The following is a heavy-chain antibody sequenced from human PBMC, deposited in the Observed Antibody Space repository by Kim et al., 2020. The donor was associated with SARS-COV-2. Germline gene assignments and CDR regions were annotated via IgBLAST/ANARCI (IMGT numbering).Heavy chain of an antibody. D-gene: IGHD3-22*01. Sequence: SETLSLTCTVSGGSISSGGYYWSWIRQHPGKGLEWIGYIYYSGSTYYNPSLKSRVTISVDTSKNQFSLKLSSVTAADTAVYYCAREKRDYYDSSGYYQREDWFDPWGQGTLVTVSS. J-gene: IGHJ5*02. CDR2: IYYSGST. V-gene: IGHV4-31*03. CDR3: AREKRDYYDSSGYYQREDWFDP. CDR1: GGSISSGGYY.